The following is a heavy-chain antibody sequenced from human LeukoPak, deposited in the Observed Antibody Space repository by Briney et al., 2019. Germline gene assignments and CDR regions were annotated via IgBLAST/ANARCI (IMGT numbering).Heavy chain of an antibody. Sequence: PGGSLRLSCAASGFTFSDYYMSWIRQAPGKGLEWVSYISSSSSYTNCADSVKGRFTISRDNAKNSLYLQMNSLRAEDTAVYYCARYYDILTGYYTSIGYWGQGTLVTVSS. CDR2: ISSSSSYT. J-gene: IGHJ4*02. D-gene: IGHD3-9*01. CDR3: ARYYDILTGYYTSIGY. CDR1: GFTFSDYY. V-gene: IGHV3-11*06.